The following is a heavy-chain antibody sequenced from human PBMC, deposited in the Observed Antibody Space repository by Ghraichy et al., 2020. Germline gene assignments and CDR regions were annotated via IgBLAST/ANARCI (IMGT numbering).Heavy chain of an antibody. Sequence: GGSLRLSCAASGFTFSRYSMNWVRQVPGKGLEWLSHISAAGDTLYYADSVKVRFTSSRDNAKNSLYLQMNNLRDEDTAVYFCARGGYCSGGTCYSGDYWGQGTLVTVSS. CDR1: GFTFSRYS. V-gene: IGHV3-48*02. CDR3: ARGGYCSGGTCYSGDY. CDR2: ISAAGDTL. D-gene: IGHD2-15*01. J-gene: IGHJ4*02.